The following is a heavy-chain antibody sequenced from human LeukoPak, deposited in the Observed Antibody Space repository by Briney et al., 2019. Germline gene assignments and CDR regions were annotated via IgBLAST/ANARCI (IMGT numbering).Heavy chain of an antibody. J-gene: IGHJ6*03. CDR2: IYYSGST. Sequence: SETLSLTCTVSGGSISSSSYYWGWIRQPPGKGLEWIGSIYYSGSTYYNPSLKSRVTISVDTSKNQFSLKLSSVTAADTAVYYCAIGDYGDYASYYYYMGVWGKGTRSPSP. CDR3: AIGDYGDYASYYYYMGV. D-gene: IGHD4-17*01. CDR1: GGSISSSSYY. V-gene: IGHV4-39*01.